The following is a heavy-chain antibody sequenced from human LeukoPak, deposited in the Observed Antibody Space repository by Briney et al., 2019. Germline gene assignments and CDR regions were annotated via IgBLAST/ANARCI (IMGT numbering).Heavy chain of an antibody. D-gene: IGHD2-2*01. J-gene: IGHJ4*02. CDR1: GFTFSNAW. CDR2: IKSKTEGGTT. Sequence: GGSLRLSCAASGFTFSNAWMRWVRQAPGKGREWVGRIKSKTEGGTTDYAAPVKGRFTISRDDSKNTLYLQMNSLKTEDTAVYYCTTEGSSTSFTLFDYWGQGTLVTVSS. V-gene: IGHV3-15*01. CDR3: TTEGSSTSFTLFDY.